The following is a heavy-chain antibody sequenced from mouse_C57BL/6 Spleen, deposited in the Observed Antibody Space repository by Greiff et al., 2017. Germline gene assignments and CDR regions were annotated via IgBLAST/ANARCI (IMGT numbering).Heavy chain of an antibody. D-gene: IGHD2-4*01. CDR3: ARADDYDGGPFAY. CDR1: GYTFTSYW. J-gene: IGHJ3*01. Sequence: QVQLQQPGAELVKPGASVKLSCKASGYTFTSYWMHWVKQRPGQGLEWIGMIHPNSGSTNYNEKFKGKATMTVDKSSSTAYMQLSILTSEDSAVYDCARADDYDGGPFAYWGQGTRVTVSA. CDR2: IHPNSGST. V-gene: IGHV1-64*01.